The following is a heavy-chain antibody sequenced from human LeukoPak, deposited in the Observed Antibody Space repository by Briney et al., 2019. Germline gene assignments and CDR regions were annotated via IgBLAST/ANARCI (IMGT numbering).Heavy chain of an antibody. Sequence: LPGGSLRLSCVASGFNFNTYSMNWVRQAPGQGLDWLSYISSDSGTIYYADSVKGRFTISRDNAKNSLYLQMNSLRVEDTAVYYCARDLITMVRGVPYSWFDPWGQGTLVTVSS. CDR3: ARDLITMVRGVPYSWFDP. D-gene: IGHD3-10*01. CDR2: ISSDSGTI. J-gene: IGHJ5*02. CDR1: GFNFNTYS. V-gene: IGHV3-48*04.